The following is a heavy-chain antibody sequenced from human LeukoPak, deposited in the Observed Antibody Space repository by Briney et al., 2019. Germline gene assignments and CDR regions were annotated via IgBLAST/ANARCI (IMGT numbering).Heavy chain of an antibody. J-gene: IGHJ4*02. Sequence: GGSLRLSCAASGFTFSSYNMNWVRQAPGKGLEWVSSITTSSTYTFYADSVKGRFTISRDNAKNSLYLQMNSLRAEDTALYYCAKDYGSGSYYAFDHWGQGTPVTVSS. CDR2: ITTSSTYT. D-gene: IGHD3-10*01. CDR3: AKDYGSGSYYAFDH. CDR1: GFTFSSYN. V-gene: IGHV3-21*04.